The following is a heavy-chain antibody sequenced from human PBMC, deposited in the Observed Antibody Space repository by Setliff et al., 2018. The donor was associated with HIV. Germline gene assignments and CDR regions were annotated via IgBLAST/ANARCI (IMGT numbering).Heavy chain of an antibody. J-gene: IGHJ4*02. Sequence: SETLSLTCTASGDSIDRSNFFWTWIRQHPGKGLEWIGYIYYSGSATYNPSLKSQASISVDTSRNEFSLKLSSVTAADAAVYFCARGGAFCGRDSCYYLDYWGQGNPVTVSS. CDR1: GDSIDRSNFF. D-gene: IGHD2-21*02. CDR2: IYYSGSA. CDR3: ARGGAFCGRDSCYYLDY. V-gene: IGHV4-31*01.